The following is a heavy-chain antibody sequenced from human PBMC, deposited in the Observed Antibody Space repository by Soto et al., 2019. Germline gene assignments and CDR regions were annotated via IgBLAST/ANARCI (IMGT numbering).Heavy chain of an antibody. Sequence: QVQLQQWGAGLLKPSETLSLTCAVYGGSFSGYYWTWIRQSPEKGLEWIGEVNHSGTTYYNPSLKTRVTISVHTPKNQFSLKMSSVTAADTAVYYCARGIGYCSSIYCYSSRRLRFDSWGQGTLVTVSS. CDR1: GGSFSGYY. CDR2: VNHSGTT. D-gene: IGHD2-2*01. V-gene: IGHV4-34*01. J-gene: IGHJ4*02. CDR3: ARGIGYCSSIYCYSSRRLRFDS.